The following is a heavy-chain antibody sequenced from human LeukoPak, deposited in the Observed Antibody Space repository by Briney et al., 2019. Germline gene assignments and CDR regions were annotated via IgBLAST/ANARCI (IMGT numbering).Heavy chain of an antibody. Sequence: GGSLRLSCAASGFTFGNSWVHWVRQAPGKGLVWVSLINADGSTTTYADSVTGRFTISRDNARNTVSLQMNSLTIEDTAVYYCVVVVEPPDSDGFDVWGQGTMITVSS. CDR1: GFTFGNSW. CDR3: VVVVEPPDSDGFDV. D-gene: IGHD1-14*01. V-gene: IGHV3-74*01. CDR2: INADGSTT. J-gene: IGHJ3*01.